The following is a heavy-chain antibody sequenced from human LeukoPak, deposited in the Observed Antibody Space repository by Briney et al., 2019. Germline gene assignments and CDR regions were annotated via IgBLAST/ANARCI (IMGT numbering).Heavy chain of an antibody. CDR3: AKFGGGYEPSNS. D-gene: IGHD5-12*01. J-gene: IGHJ4*02. CDR2: MNPNSGNT. CDR1: EYTFTSYD. V-gene: IGHV1-8*01. Sequence: ASVKVSCKASEYTFTSYDISWVRQATGQGLEWLGWMNPNSGNTAYAQRFQGRVTMTRNTSISTAYMELSSLRSEDTAVYYCAKFGGGYEPSNSWGQGTLVTVSS.